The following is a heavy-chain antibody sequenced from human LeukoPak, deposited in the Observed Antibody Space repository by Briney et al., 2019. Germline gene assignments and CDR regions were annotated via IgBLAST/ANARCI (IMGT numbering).Heavy chain of an antibody. CDR1: GGSISSYY. CDR2: IYYSGST. D-gene: IGHD3-22*01. J-gene: IGHJ4*02. CDR3: ARHVGSGGYYYGY. V-gene: IGHV4-59*08. Sequence: SETLSLTCTVSGGSISSYYWSWIRQPPGKALEWIGYIYYSGSTNYNPSLKSRVTMSVDTSKNQFSLKLSSVTAADTAVYYCARHVGSGGYYYGYWGQGTLVTVSS.